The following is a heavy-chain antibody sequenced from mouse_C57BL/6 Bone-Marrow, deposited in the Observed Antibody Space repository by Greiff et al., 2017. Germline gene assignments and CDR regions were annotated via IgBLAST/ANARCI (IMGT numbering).Heavy chain of an antibody. J-gene: IGHJ4*01. CDR1: GFTFSSYA. CDR3: ARQLRAMDY. D-gene: IGHD2-4*01. Sequence: VKLVESGGGLVKPGGSLKLSCAASGFTFSSYAMSWVRQTPEKRLEWVATISDGGSYTYYPDNVKGRFTISRDNAKNNLYLQMSHLKSEDTAMYYCARQLRAMDYWGQGTSVTVSS. CDR2: ISDGGSYT. V-gene: IGHV5-4*03.